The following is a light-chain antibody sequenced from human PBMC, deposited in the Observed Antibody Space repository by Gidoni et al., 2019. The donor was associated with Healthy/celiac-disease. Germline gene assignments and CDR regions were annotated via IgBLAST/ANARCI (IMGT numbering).Light chain of an antibody. CDR3: QHSYSTPRT. CDR1: QSISSY. V-gene: IGKV1-39*01. J-gene: IGKJ1*01. CDR2: AAS. Sequence: DIQLTQSPSSLSASVGYRVTITCRASQSISSYLNWYQKKPGKARQLLIYAASSLQSGVPSSFGGGGSGTYFTLTIRGLQAEDCATYYWQHSYSTPRTFGQGTKVEIK.